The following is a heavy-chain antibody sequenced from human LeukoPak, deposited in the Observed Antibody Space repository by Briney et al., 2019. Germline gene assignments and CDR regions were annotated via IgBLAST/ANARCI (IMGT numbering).Heavy chain of an antibody. V-gene: IGHV3-23*01. CDR2: ITGRGDNI. CDR3: AKENPVGGTNYFDY. CDR1: GFIFSTYP. D-gene: IGHD1-26*01. Sequence: QTGGSLRLSCAASGFIFSTYPMSWVRQAPGKGLEWVSAITGRGDNIYYADSVKGRFTISRDNSKNTLFLQMNSLTVEDTAVYYCAKENPVGGTNYFDYWGQGTLVTVSS. J-gene: IGHJ4*02.